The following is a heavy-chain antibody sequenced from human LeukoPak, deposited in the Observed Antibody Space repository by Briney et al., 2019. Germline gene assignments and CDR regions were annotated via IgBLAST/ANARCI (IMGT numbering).Heavy chain of an antibody. CDR1: GGSFSGYY. CDR3: AKSGGGGHDYYYYGMDV. J-gene: IGHJ6*02. CDR2: IHNSGIT. Sequence: PSETLSLTCAVYGGSFSGYYWSWIRQPPGRGLEWIGYIHNSGITNHNPSLRSRVTMSLDTSKNQFSLKLSSVTAADTAVYYCAKSGGGGHDYYYYGMDVWGQGATVTVSS. D-gene: IGHD3-16*01. V-gene: IGHV4-59*01.